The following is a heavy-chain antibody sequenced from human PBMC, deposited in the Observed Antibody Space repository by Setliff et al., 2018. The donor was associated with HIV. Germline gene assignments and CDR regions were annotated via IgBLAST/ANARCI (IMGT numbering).Heavy chain of an antibody. CDR1: GASINSGTYY. Sequence: KTSETLSLTCTVSGASINSGTYYWTWIRQPAGKGLQWIGRIYTSGSTYYSPSLKSRVTIFVDTSKTQFYLKLRSVTASDTAVYYCARYTSKVDWFDPWGQGTLVTVSS. CDR3: ARYTSKVDWFDP. J-gene: IGHJ5*02. CDR2: IYTSGST. D-gene: IGHD2-2*02. V-gene: IGHV4-61*02.